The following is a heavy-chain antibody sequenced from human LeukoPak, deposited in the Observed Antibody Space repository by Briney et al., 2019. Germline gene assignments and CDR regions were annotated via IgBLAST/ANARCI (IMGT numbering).Heavy chain of an antibody. CDR3: ARLRPEGAAGSPDY. CDR2: IFYSGST. D-gene: IGHD6-13*01. CDR1: GGPISSSSYY. V-gene: IGHV4-39*01. J-gene: IGHJ4*02. Sequence: PSETLSLTCTVSGGPISSSSYYWGWIRQPPGKGLEWIGSIFYSGSTYYNPSLKSRVTIFVDTSKNQFSLKLSSVTAADTAVYYCARLRPEGAAGSPDYWGQGTLVTVSS.